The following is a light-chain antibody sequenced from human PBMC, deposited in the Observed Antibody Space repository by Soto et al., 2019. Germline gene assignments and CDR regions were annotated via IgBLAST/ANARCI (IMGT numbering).Light chain of an antibody. CDR3: QQCNNWPQWT. CDR1: QSVGTF. V-gene: IGKV3-11*01. Sequence: EIVLTQSPATLSLSPGERATLSCRASQSVGTFFAWYQQKPGQAPRLLIYDASNRATGIPARFSGSGSGTDFPLTISSLEPEDFAVYYCQQCNNWPQWTFGQGTKVEIK. CDR2: DAS. J-gene: IGKJ1*01.